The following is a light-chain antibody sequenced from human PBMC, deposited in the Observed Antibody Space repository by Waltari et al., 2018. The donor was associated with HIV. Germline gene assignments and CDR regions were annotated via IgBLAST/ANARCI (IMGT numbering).Light chain of an antibody. Sequence: QSALTQPASVSGSPGQSITISCPGTSSDIGSFNRVSWYQQHPGKVPKLIIYEVSNRPSGISDRFSGSKSGNTASLTISGLQADDEALFYCSSYASTSTPVLFGGGTQLTVL. CDR1: SSDIGSFNR. CDR3: SSYASTSTPVL. J-gene: IGLJ2*01. CDR2: EVS. V-gene: IGLV2-14*02.